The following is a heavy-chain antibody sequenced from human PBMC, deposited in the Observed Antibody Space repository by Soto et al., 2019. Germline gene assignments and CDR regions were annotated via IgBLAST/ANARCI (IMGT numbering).Heavy chain of an antibody. CDR1: GYTFTSYD. J-gene: IGHJ6*02. V-gene: IGHV1-8*01. Sequence: ASVKVSCKASGYTFTSYDINWVRQATGQGLEWMGWMNPNSGNTGYAQKFQGRVTMTRNTSISTAYMELSSLRSEDTAVYYCAGFKEPRFLEWLVSPYGMDVWGQGTTVTVSS. D-gene: IGHD3-3*01. CDR2: MNPNSGNT. CDR3: AGFKEPRFLEWLVSPYGMDV.